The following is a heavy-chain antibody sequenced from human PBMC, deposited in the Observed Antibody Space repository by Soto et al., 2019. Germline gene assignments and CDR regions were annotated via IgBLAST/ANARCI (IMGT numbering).Heavy chain of an antibody. CDR1: GFTFSSYW. CDR2: IKQDGSEK. CDR3: ARGRGCSTGCHNFDY. V-gene: IGHV3-7*01. D-gene: IGHD2-2*01. Sequence: EVQLVESGGGLVQPGGSLRLSCAASGFTFSSYWMSWVRQAPGKGLEWVANIKQDGSEKYYVDSVKGRFTISRDNAKNSLYLQINSLRAEDTAVYYCARGRGCSTGCHNFDYWGEGTLVTVSS. J-gene: IGHJ4*02.